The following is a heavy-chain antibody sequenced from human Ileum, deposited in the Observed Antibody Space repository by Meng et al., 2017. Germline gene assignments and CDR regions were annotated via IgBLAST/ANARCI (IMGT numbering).Heavy chain of an antibody. D-gene: IGHD5-12*01. V-gene: IGHV3-7*01. CDR1: GFTFSSYW. CDR3: VRGGWRVADL. Sequence: GGSLRLSCITSGFTFSSYWMSWVRQAPGKGLEWVASVGQDGSEEYFVDSVKGRFTISRDSAKNSLYLQMNDLRVEDSAVFYYVRGGWRVADLWGQGTLVTVSS. CDR2: VGQDGSEE. J-gene: IGHJ5*02.